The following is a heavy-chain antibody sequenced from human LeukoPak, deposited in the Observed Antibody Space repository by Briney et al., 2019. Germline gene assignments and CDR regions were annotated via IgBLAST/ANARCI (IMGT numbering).Heavy chain of an antibody. Sequence: QPGGSLRLSCVASEFSFSSYAMSWVRQAPGKGLEWVSTINRNGVNTPYADSVVGRFTISRDNSKNTLYLQMSSLRVEDTAIYYCATDVEGPILFDSWGQGTLVTVSS. CDR1: EFSFSSYA. J-gene: IGHJ4*02. D-gene: IGHD3-9*01. CDR2: INRNGVNT. V-gene: IGHV3-23*01. CDR3: ATDVEGPILFDS.